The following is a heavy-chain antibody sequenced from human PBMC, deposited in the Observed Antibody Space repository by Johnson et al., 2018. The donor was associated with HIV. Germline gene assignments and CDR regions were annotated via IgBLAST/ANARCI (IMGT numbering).Heavy chain of an antibody. CDR1: IFTFKNAW. CDR3: ARGMARIAFDI. V-gene: IGHV3-30*03. CDR2: ISYDGSNK. D-gene: IGHD5-24*01. J-gene: IGHJ3*02. Sequence: QVQLVESGGGLVKPGGSLRLSCAASIFTFKNAWMSWVRQAPGKGLEWVAVISYDGSNKYYADSVKGRFTISRDNSKNTLYLQMNSLRAEDTAVYYCARGMARIAFDIWGQGTMVTVSS.